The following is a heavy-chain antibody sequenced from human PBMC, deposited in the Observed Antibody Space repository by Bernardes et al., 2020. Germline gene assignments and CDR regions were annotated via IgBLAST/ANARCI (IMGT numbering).Heavy chain of an antibody. Sequence: GGSLRLSCAASGFTFSSYWMHWVRQAPGKGLVWVSRINSDGSTKSYADSVKGRFTISRDNSKNTLYLQMNSLRAEDTAVYYCASGYYFYYYMDVWGKGTTVTVSS. V-gene: IGHV3-74*01. CDR2: INSDGSTK. J-gene: IGHJ6*03. CDR3: ASGYYFYYYMDV. CDR1: GFTFSSYW.